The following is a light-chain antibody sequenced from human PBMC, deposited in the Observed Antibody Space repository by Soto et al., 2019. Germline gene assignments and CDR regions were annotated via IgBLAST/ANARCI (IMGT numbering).Light chain of an antibody. CDR2: DNN. Sequence: QSVLTQPPSVSAAPGRRVTISCSGSSSNIGNDYVSWYQQLPGTAPKLLIYDNNNRPSGIPDRFSGSKSGTSATLGITGLQTGDEADYYCGAWDSSLSVWVFGGGTKVTVL. CDR3: GAWDSSLSVWV. J-gene: IGLJ3*02. V-gene: IGLV1-51*01. CDR1: SSNIGNDY.